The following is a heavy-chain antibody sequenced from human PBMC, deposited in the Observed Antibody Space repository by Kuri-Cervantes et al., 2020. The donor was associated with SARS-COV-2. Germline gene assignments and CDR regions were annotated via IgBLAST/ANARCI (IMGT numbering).Heavy chain of an antibody. Sequence: SQTLSLTCAVYGGSFSGNYWSWIRQPPGKGLEWIGYIYYSGSTYYNPSLKSRVTISVDTSKNQFSLKLSSVTAADTAVYYCARVCLVPAAIWFDPWGQGTLVTVSS. CDR1: GGSFSGNY. CDR3: ARVCLVPAAIWFDP. CDR2: IYYSGST. J-gene: IGHJ5*02. D-gene: IGHD2-2*01. V-gene: IGHV4-34*09.